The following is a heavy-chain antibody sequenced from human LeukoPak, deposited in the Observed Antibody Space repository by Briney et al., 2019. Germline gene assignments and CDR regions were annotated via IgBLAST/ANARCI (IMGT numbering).Heavy chain of an antibody. CDR3: ARGGGNFDY. Sequence: GGSLRLSCTASGFTFSNYWMSWVRQAPGTGLEWVANIKQDGSEKYYVDSVKGRFTISRDNAKNSLYLQMNSLRAEDTAVYYCARGGGNFDYWGQGSLVTVSS. D-gene: IGHD4-23*01. J-gene: IGHJ4*02. V-gene: IGHV3-7*04. CDR1: GFTFSNYW. CDR2: IKQDGSEK.